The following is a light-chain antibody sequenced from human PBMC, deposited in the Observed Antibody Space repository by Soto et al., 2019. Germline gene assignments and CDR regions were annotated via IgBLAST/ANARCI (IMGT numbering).Light chain of an antibody. J-gene: IGKJ1*01. CDR1: QAITTS. Sequence: DIQMTQSPSTLSASVGDRVTITCRASQAITTSLAWYQQKPGKAPKLLIYKASTLESGVPSRFSGSGSGTEFNLTISSLQPDDVATDYCQQYDSYSLRAFGQGTREEI. CDR3: QQYDSYSLRA. CDR2: KAS. V-gene: IGKV1-5*03.